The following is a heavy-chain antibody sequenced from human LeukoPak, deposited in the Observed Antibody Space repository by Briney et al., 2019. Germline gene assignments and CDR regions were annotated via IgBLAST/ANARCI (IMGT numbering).Heavy chain of an antibody. D-gene: IGHD3-10*01. V-gene: IGHV3-66*01. CDR1: GFTFSSYG. J-gene: IGHJ4*02. CDR2: IYSGGST. CDR3: ARDYITMVRGVSDY. Sequence: GGSLRLSCAASGFTFSSYGMHWVRQAPGKGLEWVSVIYSGGSTYYADSVKGRFTISRDNSKNTPYLQMNSLRAEDTAVYYCARDYITMVRGVSDYWGQGTLVTVSS.